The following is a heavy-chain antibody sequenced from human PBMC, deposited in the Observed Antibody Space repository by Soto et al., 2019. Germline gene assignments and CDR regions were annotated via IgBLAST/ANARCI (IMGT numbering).Heavy chain of an antibody. CDR3: ARVRSSPNFAP. D-gene: IGHD6-6*01. Sequence: QVQLVQSGAEVRKPGSSVKVYCKISGGTFTNYVSSWLRQATGQGLAWMGGLIPIFGAANLAQKFQGRVTITADESTSTVNKELSSLTSEDTPVYYCARVRSSPNFAPWGQGTLVTVSS. J-gene: IGHJ5*02. CDR2: LIPIFGAA. CDR1: GGTFTNYV. V-gene: IGHV1-69*01.